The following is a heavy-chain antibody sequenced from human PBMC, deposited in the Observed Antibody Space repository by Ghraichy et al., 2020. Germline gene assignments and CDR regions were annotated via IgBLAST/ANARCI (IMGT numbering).Heavy chain of an antibody. Sequence: ASVKVSCKASGYTFGNYRINWVRQAPGQGLEWLGWISANNVNTNYAQKFQGRVIMTTDTSTGTAHMELRSLTSDDAAVYYCARDLAPAAKPHYFYGLDVWGQGTTVTVPS. V-gene: IGHV1-18*04. CDR1: GYTFGNYR. D-gene: IGHD2-2*01. CDR3: ARDLAPAAKPHYFYGLDV. CDR2: ISANNVNT. J-gene: IGHJ6*02.